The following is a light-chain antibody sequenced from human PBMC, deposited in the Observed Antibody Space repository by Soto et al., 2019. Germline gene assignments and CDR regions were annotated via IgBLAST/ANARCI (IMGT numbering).Light chain of an antibody. Sequence: DIQLTQSPSSLSASVGDSVTITCRASQSITYRLNWYQQKPGKAPKVLIYDTSNLQSGVPPRFSGSGSGTEFALTISSLQPEDFATYYCHQTAGSLTWTFGQGTRVEAK. CDR3: HQTAGSLTWT. J-gene: IGKJ1*01. V-gene: IGKV1-39*01. CDR2: DTS. CDR1: QSITYR.